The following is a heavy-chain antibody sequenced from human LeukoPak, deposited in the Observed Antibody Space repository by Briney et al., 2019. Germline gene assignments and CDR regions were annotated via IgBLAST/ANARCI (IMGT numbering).Heavy chain of an antibody. CDR2: ITTGGPNT. J-gene: IGHJ4*02. CDR3: AKDGGLWVSAHWGDS. V-gene: IGHV3-23*01. D-gene: IGHD7-27*01. CDR1: GFTFSSYT. Sequence: GGSLRLSCTASGFTFSSYTMSWVRQAPGKGLKWVSTITTGGPNTYYADSVKGRFTVSGDDSKNTLYLQMNSLRAEDTAVYYCAKDGGLWVSAHWGDSWGRGTLVTVSS.